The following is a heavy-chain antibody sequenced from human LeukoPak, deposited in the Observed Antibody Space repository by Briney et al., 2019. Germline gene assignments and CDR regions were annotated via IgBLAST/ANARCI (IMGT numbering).Heavy chain of an antibody. CDR2: ISAYNGNT. Sequence: ASVKVSCKASGGTFSSYAISWVRQAPGQGLEWMGWISAYNGNTNYAQKLQGRVTMTTDTSTSTAYMELRSLRSDDTAVYYCARDSSSWSLAEYFQHWGQGTLVTVSS. J-gene: IGHJ1*01. V-gene: IGHV1-18*01. D-gene: IGHD6-13*01. CDR3: ARDSSSWSLAEYFQH. CDR1: GGTFSSYA.